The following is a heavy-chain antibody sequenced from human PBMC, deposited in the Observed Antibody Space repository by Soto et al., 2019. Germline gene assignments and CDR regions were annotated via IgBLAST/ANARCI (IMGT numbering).Heavy chain of an antibody. CDR2: ISYDGSNK. V-gene: IGHV3-30*18. Sequence: QVQLVESGGGVVQPGRSLRLSCAASGFTFSSYGMHWVRQAPGKGLEWVAVISYDGSNKYYADSVKGRFTISRDNSKNTLYLQMNSLRAEDTAVYYCAKDLIGMATTHFDYWGQGTLVTVSS. J-gene: IGHJ4*02. CDR1: GFTFSSYG. CDR3: AKDLIGMATTHFDY. D-gene: IGHD5-12*01.